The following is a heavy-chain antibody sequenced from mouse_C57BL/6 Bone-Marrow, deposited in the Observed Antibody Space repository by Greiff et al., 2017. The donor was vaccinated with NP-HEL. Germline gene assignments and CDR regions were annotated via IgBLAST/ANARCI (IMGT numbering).Heavy chain of an antibody. Sequence: QVQLQQPGAELVKPGASVKMSCKASGYTFTSYWITWVKQRPGQGLEWIGDIYPGSGSTNYNEKFKSKATLTVDTSSSTAYMQLSSMPSEDSAVYYCARGRRGDFDYWGQGTTLTVSS. CDR2: IYPGSGST. CDR1: GYTFTSYW. J-gene: IGHJ2*01. CDR3: ARGRRGDFDY. V-gene: IGHV1-55*01.